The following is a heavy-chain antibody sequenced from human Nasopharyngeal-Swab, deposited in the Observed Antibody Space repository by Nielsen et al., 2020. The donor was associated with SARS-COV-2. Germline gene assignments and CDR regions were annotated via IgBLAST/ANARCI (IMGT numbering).Heavy chain of an antibody. CDR2: INHNERT. D-gene: IGHD1-14*01. CDR1: GGSFNGFY. Sequence: SETLSLTCSVSGGSFNGFYWNWIRQPPGKGLEWIGDINHNERTNYNPSLKSRVIMSVDTSTNQVSPQLNCLTATDTAVYYCARAGRVGEAYTGLDVWGQGTTVTVSS. J-gene: IGHJ6*02. CDR3: ARAGRVGEAYTGLDV. V-gene: IGHV4-34*01.